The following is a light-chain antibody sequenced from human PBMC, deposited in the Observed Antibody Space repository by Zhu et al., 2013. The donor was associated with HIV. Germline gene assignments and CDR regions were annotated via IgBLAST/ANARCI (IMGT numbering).Light chain of an antibody. Sequence: DIQLTQSPSTLATSVGDRVTITCRASQSISNWLAWYQQKPGKAPKLLIYDASKLESGVPSRFSGSGSGTEFSLTISGLEPEDFAVYHCQQYGNSPRTFGQGTKVEIK. J-gene: IGKJ1*01. V-gene: IGKV1-5*01. CDR3: QQYGNSPRT. CDR2: DAS. CDR1: QSISNW.